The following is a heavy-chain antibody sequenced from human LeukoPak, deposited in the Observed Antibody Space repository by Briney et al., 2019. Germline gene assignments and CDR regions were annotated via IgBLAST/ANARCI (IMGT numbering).Heavy chain of an antibody. Sequence: GGSLRLSCAASGLTFSNYAISWVRQAPGKGLEWVSGISGRDDSTYYADSVKGRLTISRDNAKNTLYLQMNSLRAEDTAVYYCAKAGSIRFDYWGQGTLVTVSS. CDR1: GLTFSNYA. D-gene: IGHD1-26*01. CDR2: ISGRDDST. V-gene: IGHV3-23*01. J-gene: IGHJ4*02. CDR3: AKAGSIRFDY.